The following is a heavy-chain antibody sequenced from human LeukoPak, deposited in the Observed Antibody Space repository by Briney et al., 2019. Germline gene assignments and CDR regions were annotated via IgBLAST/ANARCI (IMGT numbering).Heavy chain of an antibody. D-gene: IGHD3-10*01. J-gene: IGHJ4*02. V-gene: IGHV3-48*03. CDR3: AKSAARNYYGSGSYLDS. CDR2: ISSSGSTI. CDR1: GFTFSSYE. Sequence: EPGGSLRLSCAASGFTFSSYEMNWVRQAPGKGLEWVSYISSSGSTIYYADSVKGRFTISRDNAKNSLYLQMNSLRAEDTAVYYCAKSAARNYYGSGSYLDSWGQGTLVTVSS.